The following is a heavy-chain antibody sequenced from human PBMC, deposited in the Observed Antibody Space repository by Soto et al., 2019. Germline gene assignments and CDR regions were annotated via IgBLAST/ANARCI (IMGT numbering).Heavy chain of an antibody. CDR3: ARHVKDYDFWSGLDYGMDV. CDR1: GGSISSSSYY. J-gene: IGHJ6*02. CDR2: IYYSGST. Sequence: QLQLQESGPGLVKPSETLSLTCTVSGGSISSSSYYWGWIRQPPGKGLVWIGSIYYSGSTYYNPSLKSRVTISVDTSKNQFSLKLSSVTAADTAVYYCARHVKDYDFWSGLDYGMDVWGQGTTVTVSS. D-gene: IGHD3-3*01. V-gene: IGHV4-39*01.